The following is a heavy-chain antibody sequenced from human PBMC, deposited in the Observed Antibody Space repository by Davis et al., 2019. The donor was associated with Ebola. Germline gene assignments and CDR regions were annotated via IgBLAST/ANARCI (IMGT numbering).Heavy chain of an antibody. J-gene: IGHJ4*02. CDR1: GFTFSSYS. D-gene: IGHD5-12*01. CDR2: ISSSSSTI. V-gene: IGHV3-48*02. Sequence: GGSLRLSCAASGFTFSSYSMNWVRQAPGKGLEWVSYISSSSSTIYYADSVKGRFTISRDNAKNSLYLQMNSLRDEDTAVYYCARDRSGYDLSYYFDYWGQGTLVTVSS. CDR3: ARDRSGYDLSYYFDY.